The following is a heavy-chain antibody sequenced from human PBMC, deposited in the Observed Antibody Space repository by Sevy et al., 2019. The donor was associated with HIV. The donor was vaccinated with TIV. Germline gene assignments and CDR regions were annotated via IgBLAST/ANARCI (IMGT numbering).Heavy chain of an antibody. CDR2: MNPNSGNT. CDR1: GYTFTSYD. Sequence: ASVKVSCKASGYTFTSYDINWVRQATGQGLEWMGWMNPNSGNTGYAQKFQGRVTMTRNTSIITAYMDLSSLRSEDTDVYYCALVGWLVRGHYYYYDMDVWGQGTTVTVSS. J-gene: IGHJ6*02. V-gene: IGHV1-8*01. CDR3: ALVGWLVRGHYYYYDMDV. D-gene: IGHD6-19*01.